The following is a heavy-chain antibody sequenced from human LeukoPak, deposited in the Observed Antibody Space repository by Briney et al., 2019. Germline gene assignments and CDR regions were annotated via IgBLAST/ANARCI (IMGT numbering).Heavy chain of an antibody. CDR3: ARAYDFWSGYYPDY. V-gene: IGHV3-74*01. J-gene: IGHJ4*02. D-gene: IGHD3-3*01. Sequence: GGSLRLSCAASGFTFSSYWMHWVPQAPGKGLVWVSRINSDGSSTSYADSVKGRFTISRDNAKNTLYLQMNSLRAEDTAVYYCARAYDFWSGYYPDYWGQGTLVTVSS. CDR1: GFTFSSYW. CDR2: INSDGSST.